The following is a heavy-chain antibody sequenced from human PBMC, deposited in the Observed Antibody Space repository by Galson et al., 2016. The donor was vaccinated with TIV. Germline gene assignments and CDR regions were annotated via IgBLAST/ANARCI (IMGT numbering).Heavy chain of an antibody. J-gene: IGHJ6*02. D-gene: IGHD3-3*01. Sequence: SLRLSCAASGFTFSDFAMHWVRQAPGKGLEWVSSISATGGSTYYAGSVRGRFTTSRDNSNDHLSLHMSNLRAEDTAVYYRSKTIDVSGVLINYFYYGMDVWGHGTTVSVSS. CDR3: SKTIDVSGVLINYFYYGMDV. CDR1: GFTFSDFA. V-gene: IGHV3-23*01. CDR2: ISATGGST.